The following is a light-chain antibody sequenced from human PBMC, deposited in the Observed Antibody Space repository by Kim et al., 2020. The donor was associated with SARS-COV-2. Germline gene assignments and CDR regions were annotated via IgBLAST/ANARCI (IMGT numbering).Light chain of an antibody. Sequence: GKTVTISCTRSSGSIASNYVQWYQQCPGSSPTTVIYEDNQRPSGVPDRFSGSIDSSSNSASLTISGLKTEDEADYYCQSYDSSNRVFGGGTQLTVL. J-gene: IGLJ3*02. CDR1: SGSIASNY. CDR2: EDN. CDR3: QSYDSSNRV. V-gene: IGLV6-57*01.